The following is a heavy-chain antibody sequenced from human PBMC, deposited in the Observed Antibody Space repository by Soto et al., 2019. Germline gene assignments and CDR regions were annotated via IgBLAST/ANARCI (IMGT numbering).Heavy chain of an antibody. V-gene: IGHV3-48*01. D-gene: IGHD2-15*01. CDR2: ISSSSSTI. CDR1: GFTFSSYS. CDR3: AGFMWSCSGGSCHNFDY. J-gene: IGHJ4*02. Sequence: GGSLRLSCAASGFTFSSYSMNWVRQAPGKGLEWVSYISSSSSTIYYADSVKGRFTISRDNAKNSLYLQMNSLRAEDTAVYYCAGFMWSCSGGSCHNFDYWGQGTLVTVSS.